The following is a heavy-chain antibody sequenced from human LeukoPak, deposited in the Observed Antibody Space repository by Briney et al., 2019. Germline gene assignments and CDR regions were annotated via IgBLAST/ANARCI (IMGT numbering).Heavy chain of an antibody. D-gene: IGHD3-10*01. J-gene: IGHJ6*03. CDR2: IIPIFGTA. CDR1: GYTFTGYY. V-gene: IGHV1-69*05. CDR3: ARDRSMVRGVMRYYYMDV. Sequence: ASVKVSCKASGYTFTGYYMHWVRQAPGQGLEWMGGIIPIFGTANYAQKFQGRVTITTDESTSTAYMELSSLRSEDTAVYYCARDRSMVRGVMRYYYMDVWGKGTTVTVSS.